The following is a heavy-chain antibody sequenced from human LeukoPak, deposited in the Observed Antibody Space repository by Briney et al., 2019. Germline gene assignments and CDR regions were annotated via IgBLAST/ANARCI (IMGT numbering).Heavy chain of an antibody. CDR3: ARQSGSSGWYFDF. CDR2: MYYSGST. D-gene: IGHD6-19*01. J-gene: IGHJ4*02. Sequence: SETLSLTSTVSGASVSSRGYYWGWIRQPPGRGLEWIGSMYYSGSTYYNPSLKSRVSISADTSENHFFLKLSSVTAADTAVYYCARQSGSSGWYFDFWGQGTLVTVSS. CDR1: GASVSSRGYY. V-gene: IGHV4-39*01.